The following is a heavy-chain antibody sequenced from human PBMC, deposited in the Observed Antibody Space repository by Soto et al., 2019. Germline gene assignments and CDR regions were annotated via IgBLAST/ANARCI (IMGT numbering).Heavy chain of an antibody. J-gene: IGHJ4*02. V-gene: IGHV4-59*01. CDR1: GGCISSYY. CDR2: IYYSGSP. D-gene: IGHD5-12*01. CDR3: ARNRDGYNPYCFDY. Sequence: ETLSLTCTVSGGCISSYYWTWIRQPPGKGLEWIGYIYYSGSPNYNPSLKSRVTISVDTSKNQFSLKLSSVTAADTAVYYCARNRDGYNPYCFDYWGQGTLVTVSS.